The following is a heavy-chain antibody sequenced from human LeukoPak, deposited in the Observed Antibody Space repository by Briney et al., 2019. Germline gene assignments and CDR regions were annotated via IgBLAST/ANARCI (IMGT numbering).Heavy chain of an antibody. D-gene: IGHD6-19*01. CDR2: IYYSGST. CDR3: ARRGSGWYDNYGMDV. CDR1: GGSISSSSYY. J-gene: IGHJ6*02. Sequence: SETLSLTCTVSGGSISSSSYYWGWIRQPPGKGLEWIGSIYYSGSTYYNPSLKSRVTISVDTSKNQFSLKLSSVTAADTAVYYCARRGSGWYDNYGMDVWGQGTTVTVSS. V-gene: IGHV4-39*01.